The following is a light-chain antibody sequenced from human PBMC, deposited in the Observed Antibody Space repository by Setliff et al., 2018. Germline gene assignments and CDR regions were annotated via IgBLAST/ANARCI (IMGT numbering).Light chain of an antibody. CDR1: SSNIGAGYD. V-gene: IGLV1-40*01. CDR2: GTN. J-gene: IGLJ1*01. Sequence: QAVLTQPPSVSGAPGQGITISCTGTSSNIGAGYDVHWYQQLPGAAPKLLIFGTNNRPSGVPDQFSGSKSGTSASLAITGLQAADEADYYCQSYDTSLNDYVFGTGTKGTVL. CDR3: QSYDTSLNDYV.